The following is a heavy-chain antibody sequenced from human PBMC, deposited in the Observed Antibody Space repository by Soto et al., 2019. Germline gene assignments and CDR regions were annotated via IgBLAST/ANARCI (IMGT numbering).Heavy chain of an antibody. CDR3: ARHGATVTNYRRAFDI. CDR2: IYYSGST. V-gene: IGHV4-59*08. J-gene: IGHJ3*02. Sequence: SETLSLTCTVSGGSISSYYWSWIRQPPGKGLEWIGYIYYSGSTNYYPSLKSRVTISVDTSKNQYSLKLSAVTAADTAVYYCARHGATVTNYRRAFDIWGQGTMVTVSS. D-gene: IGHD4-17*01. CDR1: GGSISSYY.